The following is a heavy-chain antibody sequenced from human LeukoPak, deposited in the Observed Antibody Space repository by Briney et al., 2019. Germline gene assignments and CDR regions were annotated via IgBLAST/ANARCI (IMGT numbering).Heavy chain of an antibody. V-gene: IGHV3-48*01. CDR1: GFTFSTYN. CDR3: ARVGRSGGVFDS. D-gene: IGHD3-10*01. J-gene: IGHJ4*02. CDR2: ISSGSSTM. Sequence: GGSLRLSCAASGFTFSTYNMNWVRQAPGKGLEWVSYISSGSSTMYYADSVKGRFTISRDNAKNALYLQMNSLRAEDTAVFYCARVGRSGGVFDSWGQGTLVTVSS.